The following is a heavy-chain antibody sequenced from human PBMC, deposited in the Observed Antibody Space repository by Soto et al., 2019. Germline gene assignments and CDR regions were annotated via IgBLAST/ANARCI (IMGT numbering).Heavy chain of an antibody. J-gene: IGHJ4*02. D-gene: IGHD3-3*01. CDR2: IYIDGST. CDR1: GFSVSVYY. Sequence: SLILSCAASGFSVSVYYMTWLRQAPGKGLEWVSAIYIDGSTYYADSVKGRFTLSRDKSKNTLFLQMNSLRDEDTAVYYCARHKRDVRFLEWSYYFDYWGQGTLVTVSX. V-gene: IGHV3-66*04. CDR3: ARHKRDVRFLEWSYYFDY.